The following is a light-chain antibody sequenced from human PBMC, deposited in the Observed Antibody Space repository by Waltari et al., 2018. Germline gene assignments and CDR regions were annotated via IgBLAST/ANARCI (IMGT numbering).Light chain of an antibody. CDR1: QRIRTY. V-gene: IGKV1-39*01. CDR3: QQSYNTPLT. CDR2: AAS. J-gene: IGKJ4*01. Sequence: DLQMTQSPSSLSASVGDRVTITCRASQRIRTYLNWYQQKPGKAPKLLIYAASTLQSGVPSRFSGSESGTDFTLTISSLQPEDFATYYCQQSYNTPLTFGGGTKVEIK.